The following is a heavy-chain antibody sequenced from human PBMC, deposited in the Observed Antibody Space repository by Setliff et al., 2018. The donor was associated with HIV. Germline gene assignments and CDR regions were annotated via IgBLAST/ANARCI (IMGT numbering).Heavy chain of an antibody. D-gene: IGHD3-22*01. V-gene: IGHV4-59*08. J-gene: IGHJ3*02. CDR2: VSYSGST. CDR1: GGSINTY. Sequence: SETLSLTCTVSGGSINTYWSWIRQPPGKGLEWIGYVSYSGSTNFNPSLESRLAMSVDMSKNHFSLKLRSVTAADTAVYYCARHGHFYDSSSSDAFDIWGHGTMVTVSS. CDR3: ARHGHFYDSSSSDAFDI.